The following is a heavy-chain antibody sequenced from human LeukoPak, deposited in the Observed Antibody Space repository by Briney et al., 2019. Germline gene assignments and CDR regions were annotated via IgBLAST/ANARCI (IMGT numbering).Heavy chain of an antibody. CDR3: ARGPNQGIAAAARKEGDAFDI. Sequence: SETLSLTCTVSGGSISSSSYYWGWIRQPPGTGLEWIGSIYYSGSTYYNPSLKSRVTISVDTSKNQLSLKLSSVTAADTAVYYCARGPNQGIAAAARKEGDAFDIWGQGTMVTVSS. CDR1: GGSISSSSYY. CDR2: IYYSGST. D-gene: IGHD6-13*01. V-gene: IGHV4-39*07. J-gene: IGHJ3*02.